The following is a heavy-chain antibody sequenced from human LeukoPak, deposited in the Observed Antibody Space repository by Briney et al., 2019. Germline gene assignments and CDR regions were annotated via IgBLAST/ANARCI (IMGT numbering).Heavy chain of an antibody. J-gene: IGHJ4*02. D-gene: IGHD2-15*01. CDR3: ARAKDGYSRIRGFGFDY. CDR1: GYTFTSYY. V-gene: IGHV1-46*01. CDR2: INPSGGST. Sequence: PGASVKVSCKASGYTFTSYYMHWVRQAPGQGLEWMGIINPSGGSTSYAQKFQGRVTMTRDTSTSTVYMELSSLRSEDTAVYYCARAKDGYSRIRGFGFDYWGQGTLVTVSS.